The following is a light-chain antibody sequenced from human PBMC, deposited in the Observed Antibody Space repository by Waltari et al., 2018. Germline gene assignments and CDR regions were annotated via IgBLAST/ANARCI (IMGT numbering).Light chain of an antibody. J-gene: IGKJ1*01. Sequence: DIVVTQSPLSLTVTPGESAYISCRSSQSLLDRNGVNLFDWYLQKPGQPPQLLIYFGSHRASGGPERFSGSGSGRDFTLEISRVEAEDVGVYYCMQALQTPWTFGQGTKVEIK. CDR1: QSLLDRNGVNL. V-gene: IGKV2-28*01. CDR2: FGS. CDR3: MQALQTPWT.